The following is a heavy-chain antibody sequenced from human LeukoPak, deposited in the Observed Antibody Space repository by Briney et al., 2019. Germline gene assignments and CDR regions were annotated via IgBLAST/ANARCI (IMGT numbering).Heavy chain of an antibody. V-gene: IGHV4-30-2*01. CDR1: GGSISSGGYY. CDR2: IYHSGST. CDR3: ARGCSGGSCSYQDAFDI. D-gene: IGHD2-15*01. Sequence: SETLSLTCTVSGGSISSGGYYWSWIRQPPGKGLEWIGYIYHSGSTYYNPSLKSRVTISVDRSKNQFSLKLSSVTAADTAVYYCARGCSGGSCSYQDAFDIWGQGTMVTVSS. J-gene: IGHJ3*02.